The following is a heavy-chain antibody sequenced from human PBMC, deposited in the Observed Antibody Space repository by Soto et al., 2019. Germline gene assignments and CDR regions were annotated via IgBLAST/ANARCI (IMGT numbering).Heavy chain of an antibody. CDR3: ARAAGRFGELYWFDP. Sequence: QVQLVQSGAEVKKPGASVKVSCKASGYTFTSYNMHCVRQAPGQGLEWVGMINPLGFSTTYAQKFRGRVTKTRDTATSTDYMELTSLRSDDTAVYYCARAAGRFGELYWFDPWGQGTLVTVSP. CDR2: INPLGFST. V-gene: IGHV1-46*01. D-gene: IGHD3-10*01. J-gene: IGHJ5*02. CDR1: GYTFTSYN.